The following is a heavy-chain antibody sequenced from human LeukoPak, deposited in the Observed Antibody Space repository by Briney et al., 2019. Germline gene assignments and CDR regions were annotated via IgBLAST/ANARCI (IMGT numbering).Heavy chain of an antibody. D-gene: IGHD4-17*01. CDR3: ARDGDYWGRVARWGY. CDR2: INHSGST. J-gene: IGHJ4*02. Sequence: PSETLSLTCAVYGGSFSGYYWSWIRQPPGKGLEGIGEINHSGSTNYNPSLKSRVTISVDTSKNQFSLKLSSVTAADTAVYYCARDGDYWGRVARWGYWGQGTLVTVSS. CDR1: GGSFSGYY. V-gene: IGHV4-34*01.